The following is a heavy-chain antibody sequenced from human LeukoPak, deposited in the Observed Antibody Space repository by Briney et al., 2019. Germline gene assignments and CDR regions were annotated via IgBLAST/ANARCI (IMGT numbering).Heavy chain of an antibody. V-gene: IGHV4-61*02. Sequence: PSETLSLTCTVSGGSFSSGLYYWTWIRQPAGKGLEWIGRIYISGSTNYNPSLKSRVTISRDTSKNEFSLKLSSVTAADTAVYYCARHDGTGYYPTASYYFDYWGQGTLVTVSS. J-gene: IGHJ4*02. CDR3: ARHDGTGYYPTASYYFDY. D-gene: IGHD3-9*01. CDR1: GGSFSSGLYY. CDR2: IYISGST.